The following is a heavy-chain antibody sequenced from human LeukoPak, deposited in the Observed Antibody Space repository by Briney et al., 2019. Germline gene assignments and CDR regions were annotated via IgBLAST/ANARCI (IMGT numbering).Heavy chain of an antibody. D-gene: IGHD2-15*01. CDR1: EFTFSTYA. CDR3: VKDSGVGGRWYYFDY. CDR2: VSINGSHT. Sequence: GGSLRLSCSASEFTFSTYAMHWVRQAPGKGLEHISPVSINGSHTYYADSVKGRFTISRDNSKNTLYFQLSSLRPDDTAVYYCVKDSGVGGRWYYFDYWGRGTLVTVSS. J-gene: IGHJ4*02. V-gene: IGHV3-64D*06.